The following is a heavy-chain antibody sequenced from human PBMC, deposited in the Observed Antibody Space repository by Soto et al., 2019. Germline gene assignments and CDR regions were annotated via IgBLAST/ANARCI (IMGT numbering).Heavy chain of an antibody. CDR2: ISYDGNNK. CDR3: AKDRLTSVPYYGMDV. Sequence: PRRSLRLSCAASGFTFSSFGMHWVRQAPGKGPEWVAVISYDGNNKFEADSVKGRFTISRDNSKNMVYLQMNSLRVEDTALYYCAKDRLTSVPYYGMDVWGKGTTVTVSS. CDR1: GFTFSSFG. J-gene: IGHJ6*04. D-gene: IGHD5-12*01. V-gene: IGHV3-30*18.